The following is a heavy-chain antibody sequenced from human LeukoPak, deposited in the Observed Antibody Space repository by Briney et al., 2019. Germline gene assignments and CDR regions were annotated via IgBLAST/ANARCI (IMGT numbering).Heavy chain of an antibody. CDR3: ARFARTIFGAVISHNWFDP. CDR2: INPNSGGT. V-gene: IGHV1-2*06. D-gene: IGHD3-3*01. CDR1: GYTFTGYY. Sequence: ASVKVSCKASGYTFTGYYMHWVRQAPGQGLEWMGRINPNSGGTNYAQKFQGRVTLTRDTSISTAYMELSRLRSDDTAVYYCARFARTIFGAVISHNWFDPWGQGTLVTVSS. J-gene: IGHJ5*02.